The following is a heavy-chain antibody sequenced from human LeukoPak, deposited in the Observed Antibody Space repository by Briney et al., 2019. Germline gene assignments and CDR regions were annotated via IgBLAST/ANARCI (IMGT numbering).Heavy chain of an antibody. CDR3: ARWTLRVGVTRADAFDI. CDR2: INHSGST. V-gene: IGHV4-34*01. J-gene: IGHJ3*02. D-gene: IGHD1-26*01. CDR1: GGSFSGYY. Sequence: SETLSLTCAVYGGSFSGYYWSWIRQPQGKGLEWIGEINHSGSTHYSPSLKSRVTISVDTSKNQFSLKLSSVTAADTAVYHCARWTLRVGVTRADAFDIWGQGTMVTVSS.